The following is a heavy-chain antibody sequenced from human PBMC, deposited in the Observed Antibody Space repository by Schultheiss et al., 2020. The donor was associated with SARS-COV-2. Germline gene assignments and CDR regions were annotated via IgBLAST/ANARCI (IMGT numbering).Heavy chain of an antibody. D-gene: IGHD3-22*01. CDR3: ARYYYDSSGYYPYYYGMDV. V-gene: IGHV4-59*01. J-gene: IGHJ6*02. CDR1: GGSISSYY. Sequence: SETLSLTCTVSGGSISSYYWSWIRQPPGKGLEWIGYIYYSGSTNYNPSLKSRVTISVDTSKNQFSLKLSSVTAADTAVYYCARYYYDSSGYYPYYYGMDVWGQGTTGTVSS. CDR2: IYYSGST.